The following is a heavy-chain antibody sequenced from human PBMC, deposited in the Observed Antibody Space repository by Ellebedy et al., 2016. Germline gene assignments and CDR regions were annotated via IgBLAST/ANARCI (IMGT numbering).Heavy chain of an antibody. D-gene: IGHD3-3*01. CDR2: IDPADSYA. CDR1: GYTFTNYW. V-gene: IGHV5-10-1*01. CDR3: ATLGGVEKNY. J-gene: IGHJ4*02. Sequence: GESLKISCKASGYTFTNYWINWVRQVPGKGLEWMGRIDPADSYATYSPSFQGHVTISSDRSISTAYLQWSDLKASDTAIYYCATLGGVEKNYWGQGTLVTVSS.